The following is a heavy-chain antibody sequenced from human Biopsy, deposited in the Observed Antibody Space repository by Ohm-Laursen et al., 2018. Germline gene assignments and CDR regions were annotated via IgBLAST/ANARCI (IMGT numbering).Heavy chain of an antibody. CDR1: GCTFTGQY. J-gene: IGHJ1*01. CDR3: AKGQDLRGGAEYFQH. Sequence: ASVKVSCNASGCTFTGQYLRWVRQVPGQGLEWMGWINPHSGTTKFAQDFQGRVTMTRDTSITTAYMELRRLRSDDTAVYYCAKGQDLRGGAEYFQHWGQGALVTVSS. V-gene: IGHV1-2*02. D-gene: IGHD2-15*01. CDR2: INPHSGTT.